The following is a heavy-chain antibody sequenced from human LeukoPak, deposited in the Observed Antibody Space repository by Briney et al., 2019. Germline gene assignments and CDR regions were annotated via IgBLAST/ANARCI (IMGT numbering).Heavy chain of an antibody. Sequence: SVKLSCKASGGTFSSYAISWVRQAPGQGLEWMGGIIPIFGTANYAQKFQGRVTITTDESTRTAYMELSSLRSEDPAVYYCASSPRGSIAARSWFDPWGQGTLVTVSS. CDR1: GGTFSSYA. CDR2: IIPIFGTA. V-gene: IGHV1-69*05. J-gene: IGHJ5*02. D-gene: IGHD6-6*01. CDR3: ASSPRGSIAARSWFDP.